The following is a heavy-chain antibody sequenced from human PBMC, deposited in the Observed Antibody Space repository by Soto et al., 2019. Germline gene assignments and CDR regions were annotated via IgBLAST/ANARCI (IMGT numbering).Heavy chain of an antibody. D-gene: IGHD3-16*01. J-gene: IGHJ4*01. V-gene: IGHV3-30*18. CDR1: GFSFSKYG. CDR2: MSDDGSKK. CDR3: AKELSETGGDYFDC. Sequence: ESGGGVVQPGRSLRLSCAASGFSFSKYGMHWVRQAPGKGLEWVAEMSDDGSKKYYGDSVKGRFTISRDNSKNTLYLLMDILRPEDTAMYYCAKELSETGGDYFDCWGHGTLVTVSS.